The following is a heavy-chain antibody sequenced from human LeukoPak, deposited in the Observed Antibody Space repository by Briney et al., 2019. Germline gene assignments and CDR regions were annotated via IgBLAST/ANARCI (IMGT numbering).Heavy chain of an antibody. J-gene: IGHJ3*02. V-gene: IGHV3-30*02. CDR1: GFTFGSYG. Sequence: GGSLRLSCAASGFTFGSYGMHWVRQAPGKGLEWVAFIRYDGSNKYYADSVKGRFTISRDNSKNTLYLQMNSLRAEDTAVYYCAKVGAAHDAFDIWGQGTMVTVSS. CDR3: AKVGAAHDAFDI. CDR2: IRYDGSNK. D-gene: IGHD2-15*01.